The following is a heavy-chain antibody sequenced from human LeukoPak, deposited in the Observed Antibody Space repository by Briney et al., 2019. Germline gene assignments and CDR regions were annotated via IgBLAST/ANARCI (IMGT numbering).Heavy chain of an antibody. J-gene: IGHJ4*02. CDR2: IYSGGST. V-gene: IGHV3-53*01. D-gene: IGHD3-22*01. CDR1: GFTVSSNY. CDR3: AKDGFDYYDSSGYYYFNY. Sequence: GGSLRLSCAASGFTVSSNYMSWVRQAPGKGLEWVSVIYSGGSTYYADSVKGRFTISRHNSKNTLYLQMNSLRAEDTAVYYCAKDGFDYYDSSGYYYFNYWGQGTLVTVSS.